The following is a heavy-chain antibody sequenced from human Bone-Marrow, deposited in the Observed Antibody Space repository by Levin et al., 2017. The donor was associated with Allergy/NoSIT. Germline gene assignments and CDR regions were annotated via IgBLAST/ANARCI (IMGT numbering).Heavy chain of an antibody. D-gene: IGHD6-19*01. CDR2: IWNDGSKI. V-gene: IGHV3-33*01. CDR3: ARAGGRAVADSFDY. Sequence: GGSLRLSCAASGFTFSSFGMHWVPHTPGKGLEWVAIIWNDGSKIFYADSVKGRFIISRDNSKNTLYLQMNTLRADDTGVYYCARAGGRAVADSFDYWGQGTLVTISS. J-gene: IGHJ4*02. CDR1: GFTFSSFG.